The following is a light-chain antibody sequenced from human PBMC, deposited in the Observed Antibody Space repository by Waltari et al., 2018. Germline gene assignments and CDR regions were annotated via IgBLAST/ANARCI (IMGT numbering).Light chain of an antibody. J-gene: IGKJ1*01. V-gene: IGKV4-1*01. CDR2: WAY. Sequence: DIVMTQSPDSLAVSLGERATINCKSSQSVLYSSNNKNYLAWYPQKAGQPPKLLIYWAYTRESGVPDRFSGSGSGTDFTLTISSLQAEDVAVYYCHQYYATPPDGKTFGQGTKVEIK. CDR1: QSVLYSSNNKNY. CDR3: HQYYATPPDGKT.